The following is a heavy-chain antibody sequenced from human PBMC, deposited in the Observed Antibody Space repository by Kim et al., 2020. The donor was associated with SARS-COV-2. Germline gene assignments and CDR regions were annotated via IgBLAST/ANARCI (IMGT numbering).Heavy chain of an antibody. CDR3: LRSPDS. Sequence: KPDGSEKRYVDSVKARFTISSDNAKHTLYLQLSSLRSEDTAVYYCLRSPDSWGQGILVTVSS. V-gene: IGHV3-7*01. CDR2: KPDGSEK. J-gene: IGHJ5*01.